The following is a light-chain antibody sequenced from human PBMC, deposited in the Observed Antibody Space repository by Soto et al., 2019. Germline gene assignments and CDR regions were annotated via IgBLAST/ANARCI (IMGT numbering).Light chain of an antibody. CDR2: GAS. Sequence: IVLTQSPATLSLSPGERATLPCRASQSVSSYLAWYQQKPGQAPRLLIFGASTRATGIPDRFSGSGSGTDFTLTISRLEPEDFAVYYCQQYGSSGTFGQGTKVDIK. CDR3: QQYGSSGT. CDR1: QSVSSY. V-gene: IGKV3-20*01. J-gene: IGKJ1*01.